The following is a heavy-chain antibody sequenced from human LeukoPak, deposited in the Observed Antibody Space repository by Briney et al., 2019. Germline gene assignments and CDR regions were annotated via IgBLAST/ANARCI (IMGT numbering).Heavy chain of an antibody. CDR3: AKDGHCPGALCPTQIAVAGYNDN. J-gene: IGHJ4*02. V-gene: IGHV3-23*01. CDR2: INYNGDNK. CDR1: GFTFSIYT. D-gene: IGHD6-19*01. Sequence: PGGSLRLSCAASGFTFSIYTMNWVRHPPGHGLELVSIINYNGDNKYYADSVQGRFTISRDNSKNTVYLQMNSLRAEDTAIYYCAKDGHCPGALCPTQIAVAGYNDNWGQGTLVTVSS.